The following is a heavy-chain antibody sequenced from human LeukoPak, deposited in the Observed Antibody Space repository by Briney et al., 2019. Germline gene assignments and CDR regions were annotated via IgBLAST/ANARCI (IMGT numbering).Heavy chain of an antibody. V-gene: IGHV1-69*13. CDR3: ARDSSDIRSLTAH. D-gene: IGHD2-15*01. CDR2: ITPLFGTA. Sequence: SVKVSCKASGGTFSKYTISWVRQRPGQGLEWMGGITPLFGTANYAQKFQGRVTITADESASTAYMELSSLRSEDTAVYYCARDSSDIRSLTAHWGQGTLVTVSS. J-gene: IGHJ1*01. CDR1: GGTFSKYT.